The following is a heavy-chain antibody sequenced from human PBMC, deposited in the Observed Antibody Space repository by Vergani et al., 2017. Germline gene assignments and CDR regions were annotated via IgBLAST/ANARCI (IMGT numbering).Heavy chain of an antibody. V-gene: IGHV4-34*01. J-gene: IGHJ6*03. D-gene: IGHD4-11*01. CDR2: IDHTGRP. Sequence: QVQLQQWGGGLLKPSETLSLTCVVNGGSFTSYHWTWIRQSPGEGREWVGDIDHTGRPDYNPSLKSRLTMSVDKSRNQFSLTLNSVTATDTAIYFCARVNTETNGHLYYYYYMDVWGQGTTVTVSS. CDR3: ARVNTETNGHLYYYYYMDV. CDR1: GGSFTSYH.